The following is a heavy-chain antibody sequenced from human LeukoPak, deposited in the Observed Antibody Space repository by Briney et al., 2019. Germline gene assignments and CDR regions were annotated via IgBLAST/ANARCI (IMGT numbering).Heavy chain of an antibody. V-gene: IGHV3-23*01. CDR2: ISNSGGST. Sequence: GGSLRLSCAASGFTFSSYAVTWVRQAPGKGLEWVSVISNSGGSTYYADSVKGRFTVSRDNSNNTLYLQMNSLRAEDTAIYYCAKSWTITGPLDYWGQGTLVTVSS. CDR3: AKSWTITGPLDY. D-gene: IGHD1-14*01. J-gene: IGHJ4*02. CDR1: GFTFSSYA.